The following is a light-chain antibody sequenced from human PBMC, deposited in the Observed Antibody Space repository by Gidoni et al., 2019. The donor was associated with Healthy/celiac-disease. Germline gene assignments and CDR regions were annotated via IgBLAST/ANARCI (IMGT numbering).Light chain of an antibody. V-gene: IGKV1-33*01. Sequence: DIQMTQSPSSLSASVGDRVTITCQASQDISNYLNWYQQKPGKAPKLLIYDASNLETGVPSRFSGSVSGTDFTFTISSLQPEDIATYYCQQYDNLLPTFGGGTKVEIK. CDR2: DAS. J-gene: IGKJ4*01. CDR3: QQYDNLLPT. CDR1: QDISNY.